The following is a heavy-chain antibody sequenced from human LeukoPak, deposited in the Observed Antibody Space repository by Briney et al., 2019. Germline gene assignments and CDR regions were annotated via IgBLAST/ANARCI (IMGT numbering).Heavy chain of an antibody. V-gene: IGHV1-69*13. CDR1: GGTFSSYA. D-gene: IGHD6-13*01. CDR3: ARGAIVAAGYDY. Sequence: ASVTASCKASGGTFSSYAISWVRQAPGQGLEWMGGIIPIFGTANYAQKFQGRVTITADESTSTAYMELSSLRSEDTAVYYCARGAIVAAGYDYWGQGTLVTVSS. CDR2: IIPIFGTA. J-gene: IGHJ4*02.